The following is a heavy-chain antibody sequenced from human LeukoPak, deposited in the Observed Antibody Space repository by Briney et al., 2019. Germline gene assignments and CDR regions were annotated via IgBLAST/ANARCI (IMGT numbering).Heavy chain of an antibody. CDR3: AISRGIAAAGTYAFDI. CDR1: GGSISSSSYY. Sequence: SETLSLTCTVSGGSISSSSYYWGWIRQPPGKGLEWIGSIYYSGSTYYNPSLKSRVTISVDTSKNQFSLKLSSVTAADTAVYYCAISRGIAAAGTYAFDIWGQGTMVTVSS. J-gene: IGHJ3*02. D-gene: IGHD6-13*01. V-gene: IGHV4-39*07. CDR2: IYYSGST.